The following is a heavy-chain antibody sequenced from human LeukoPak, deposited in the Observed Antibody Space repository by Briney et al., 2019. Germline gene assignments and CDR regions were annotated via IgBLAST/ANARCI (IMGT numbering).Heavy chain of an antibody. D-gene: IGHD6-13*01. CDR1: GGSISNYY. CDR3: ARTTEAHSWRTRYYDYYMDV. Sequence: PSETLSLTCTVSGGSISNYYWSWIRQPPGKGLEWIGCVYYTGSTNYNPSLKSRVTLSVDTSKNQFSLKLSSVTAADTAVYYCARTTEAHSWRTRYYDYYMDVWGKGTTVTVSS. CDR2: VYYTGST. V-gene: IGHV4-59*01. J-gene: IGHJ6*03.